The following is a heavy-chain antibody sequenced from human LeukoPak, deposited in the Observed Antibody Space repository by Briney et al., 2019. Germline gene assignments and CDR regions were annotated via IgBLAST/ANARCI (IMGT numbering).Heavy chain of an antibody. Sequence: PSETLSLTCTVSGGSISSGTHHWNWLRQHPGKGLEWIGYIYYSGTTSYDPPLKSRVTISVDTSKNQFSLKLNSLTAADTAVYYCARRGSENSFDYWGQGTLVTVSS. CDR2: IYYSGTT. CDR3: ARRGSENSFDY. CDR1: GGSISSGTHH. D-gene: IGHD1-26*01. V-gene: IGHV4-31*03. J-gene: IGHJ4*02.